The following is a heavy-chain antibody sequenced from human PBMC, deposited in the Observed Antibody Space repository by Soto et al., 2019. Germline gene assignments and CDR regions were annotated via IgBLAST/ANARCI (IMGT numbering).Heavy chain of an antibody. J-gene: IGHJ4*02. CDR2: MNPNSGNT. D-gene: IGHD5-12*01. CDR1: GYTFTSYD. CDR3: ARDVAIYSGYDSPAIY. V-gene: IGHV1-8*01. Sequence: GASVKVSCKASGYTFTSYDINWVRQATGQGLEWMGWMNPNSGNTGYAQKFQGRVTMTRNTSISTAYMELSSLRSDDTAVYYCARDVAIYSGYDSPAIYWGQGTLVTVSS.